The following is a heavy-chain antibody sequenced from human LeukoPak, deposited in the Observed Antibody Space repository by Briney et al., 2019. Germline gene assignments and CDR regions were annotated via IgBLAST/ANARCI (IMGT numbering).Heavy chain of an antibody. CDR2: INPNSGGT. J-gene: IGHJ5*02. CDR1: GYTFTGYY. D-gene: IGHD3-10*01. Sequence: GAPVKVSCKASGYTFTGYYMHWVRQAPGQGLEWMGWINPNSGGTNYAQKFQGRVTMTRDTSISTAYMELSRLRSDDTAVYYCARAVVGRMVRGNWFDPWGQGTLVTVSS. V-gene: IGHV1-2*02. CDR3: ARAVVGRMVRGNWFDP.